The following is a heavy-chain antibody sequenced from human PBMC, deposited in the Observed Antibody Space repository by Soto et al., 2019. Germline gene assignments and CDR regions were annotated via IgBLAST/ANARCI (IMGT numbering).Heavy chain of an antibody. Sequence: ASVKVSCKASGYTFTGYYMHWVRQAPGQGLEWMGWINPNSGGTNYAQKFQGRATMTRDTSISTAYMELSRLRSDDTAVYYCAREANWNQNWFDPWGQGTLVTVSS. D-gene: IGHD1-20*01. CDR1: GYTFTGYY. CDR3: AREANWNQNWFDP. J-gene: IGHJ5*02. V-gene: IGHV1-2*02. CDR2: INPNSGGT.